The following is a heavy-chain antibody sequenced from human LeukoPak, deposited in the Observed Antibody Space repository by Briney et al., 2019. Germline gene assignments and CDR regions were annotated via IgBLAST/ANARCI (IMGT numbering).Heavy chain of an antibody. CDR2: IKQDGSEK. D-gene: IGHD5-12*01. V-gene: IGHV3-7*01. Sequence: GGSLRLSCAASGFTFSNAWMSWVRQAPGKGLEWVANIKQDGSEKYYVDSVKGRFTISRDNAKNSLYLQMNSLRAEDTAVYYCARASWRFDYWGQGTLVTVSS. J-gene: IGHJ4*02. CDR1: GFTFSNAW. CDR3: ARASWRFDY.